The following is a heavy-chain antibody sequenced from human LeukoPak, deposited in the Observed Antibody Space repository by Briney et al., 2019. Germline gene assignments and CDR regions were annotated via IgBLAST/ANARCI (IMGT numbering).Heavy chain of an antibody. CDR3: ARDGDIVVVPAAQEGMDV. CDR1: GFTFSSYG. D-gene: IGHD2-2*01. CDR2: IWYDGSNK. V-gene: IGHV3-33*01. J-gene: IGHJ6*02. Sequence: PGGSLRLPCAASGFTFSSYGMHWVRQAPGKGLEWVAVIWYDGSNKYYADSVKGRFTISRDNSKNTLYLQMNSLRAEDTAVYYCARDGDIVVVPAAQEGMDVWGQGTTVTVSS.